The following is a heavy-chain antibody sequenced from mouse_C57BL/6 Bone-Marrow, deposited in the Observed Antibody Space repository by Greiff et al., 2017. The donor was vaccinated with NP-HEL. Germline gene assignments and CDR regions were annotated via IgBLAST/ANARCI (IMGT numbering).Heavy chain of an antibody. V-gene: IGHV7-3*01. CDR2: IRNKANGYTT. D-gene: IGHD4-1*01. Sequence: EVKLMESGGGLVQPGGSLSLSCAASGFTFTDYYMSWVRQPPGKALEWLGFIRNKANGYTTEYSASVKGRFTISRDNSQSILYLQMNALRAEDSATYYCARYITGTVDYWGQGTTLTVSS. CDR3: ARYITGTVDY. CDR1: GFTFTDYY. J-gene: IGHJ2*01.